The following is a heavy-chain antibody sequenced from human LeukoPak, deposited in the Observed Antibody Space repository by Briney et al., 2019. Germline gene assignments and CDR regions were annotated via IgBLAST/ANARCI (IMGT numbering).Heavy chain of an antibody. J-gene: IGHJ4*02. V-gene: IGHV3-15*01. CDR3: TTVTYSSSWYPFDY. CDR2: IKSKTDGGTI. CDR1: GFTFSNAW. D-gene: IGHD6-13*01. Sequence: GGSLRLSCAASGFTFSNAWMSWVRQAPGKGLEWVGRIKSKTDGGTIDYAAPVKGRFTISRDDSKNTLYLQMNSLKTEDTAVYYCTTVTYSSSWYPFDYWGQGTLVTVSS.